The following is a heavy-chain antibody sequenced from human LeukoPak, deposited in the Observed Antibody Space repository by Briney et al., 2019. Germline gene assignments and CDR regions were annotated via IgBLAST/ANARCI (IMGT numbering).Heavy chain of an antibody. J-gene: IGHJ6*03. CDR1: GGSISSGDYY. V-gene: IGHV4-30-4*08. CDR2: IYYSGST. Sequence: PSETLSLTCTVSGGSISSGDYYWSWIRQPPGKGLEWIGYIYYSGSTHYNPSLKSRVTISVDTSKNQFSLKLSSVTAADTAVYYCARERYYDLTGYMDVWGKGTTVTVSS. CDR3: ARERYYDLTGYMDV. D-gene: IGHD3-3*01.